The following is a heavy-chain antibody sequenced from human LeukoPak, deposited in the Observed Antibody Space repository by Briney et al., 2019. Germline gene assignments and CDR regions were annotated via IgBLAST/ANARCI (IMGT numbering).Heavy chain of an antibody. J-gene: IGHJ6*03. CDR3: ARGSAVGYYMDV. CDR1: GFTFSSYD. Sequence: GGSLRLSCAASGFTFSSYDMHWVRQATGKGLEWVSAIGTAGDTYYPGSVKGRFTISRENAKNSLYLQMNSLRAGDTAEYYCARGSAVGYYMDVWGKGTTVTVSS. CDR2: IGTAGDT. V-gene: IGHV3-13*01. D-gene: IGHD3-16*01.